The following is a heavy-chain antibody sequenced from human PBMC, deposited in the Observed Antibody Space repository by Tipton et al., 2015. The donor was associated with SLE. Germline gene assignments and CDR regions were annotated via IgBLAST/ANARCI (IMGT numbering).Heavy chain of an antibody. V-gene: IGHV4-34*01. CDR1: GGSFSGYY. J-gene: IGHJ4*02. D-gene: IGHD6-6*01. CDR3: ARLGSSTRGGYFDY. CDR2: INHSGST. Sequence: TLSLTCAVYGGSFSGYYWSWIRQPPGKGLEWIGEINHSGSTNYNPSLKSRVTISVDTSKNQFSLKLSSVTAADTAVYYCARLGSSTRGGYFDYWGQGTLVTVSS.